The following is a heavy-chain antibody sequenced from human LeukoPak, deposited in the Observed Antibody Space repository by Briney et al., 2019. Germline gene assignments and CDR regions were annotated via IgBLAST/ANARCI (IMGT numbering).Heavy chain of an antibody. V-gene: IGHV3-23*01. Sequence: GGSLRLSCAASGFTFSSYAMSWVRQAPGKGLEWVSAISGSGGSTYYADSVKGRFTISRDNSKNTLYLQMNSLRAVDTAVYYCAKDHDYGDYYFFDYWGQGTLVTVSS. CDR3: AKDHDYGDYYFFDY. CDR1: GFTFSSYA. D-gene: IGHD4-17*01. J-gene: IGHJ4*02. CDR2: ISGSGGST.